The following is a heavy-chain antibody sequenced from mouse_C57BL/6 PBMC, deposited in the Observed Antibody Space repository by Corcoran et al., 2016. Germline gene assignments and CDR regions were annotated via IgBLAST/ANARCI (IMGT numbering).Heavy chain of an antibody. J-gene: IGHJ3*01. CDR1: GYSFTSYY. CDR2: IYPGSGNT. Sequence: QVQLQQSGPELVKPGASVKISCKASGYSFTSYYIHWVKQRPGQGLEWIGWIYPGSGNTKYNEKFKGKATLTADTSSSTAYMQLSSLTSEDSAVYYCARDYDPSWFAYWGQGTLVTVSA. V-gene: IGHV1-66*01. CDR3: ARDYDPSWFAY. D-gene: IGHD2-4*01.